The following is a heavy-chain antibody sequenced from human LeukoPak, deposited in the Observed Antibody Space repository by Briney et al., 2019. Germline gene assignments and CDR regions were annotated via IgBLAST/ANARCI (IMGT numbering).Heavy chain of an antibody. Sequence: APVKVSCKASGYTFTSYGISWVRQAPGQGLEWMGWISAYNGNTNYAQKLQGRVTMTTDTSTSTAYMELRSLRSDDTVVYYCARGETAVAGTGSFGYWGQGTLVTVSS. CDR1: GYTFTSYG. CDR3: ARGETAVAGTGSFGY. V-gene: IGHV1-18*04. J-gene: IGHJ4*02. CDR2: ISAYNGNT. D-gene: IGHD6-19*01.